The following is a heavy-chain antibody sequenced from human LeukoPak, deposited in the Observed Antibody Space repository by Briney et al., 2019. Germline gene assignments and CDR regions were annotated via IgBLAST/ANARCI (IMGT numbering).Heavy chain of an antibody. J-gene: IGHJ4*02. Sequence: SETLSLTCTVSGGSISSYYWSWIRQPAGKGLEWIGRIYTSGSTNYNPSLKSRVTMSVDTSKDQFSLKLSSVTAADTAVYYCARSNVVPAAAGMLFDYWGQGTLVTVSS. D-gene: IGHD2-2*01. V-gene: IGHV4-4*07. CDR3: ARSNVVPAAAGMLFDY. CDR2: IYTSGST. CDR1: GGSISSYY.